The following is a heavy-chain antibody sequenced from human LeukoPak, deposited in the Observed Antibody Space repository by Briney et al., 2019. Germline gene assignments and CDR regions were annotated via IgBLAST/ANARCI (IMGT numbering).Heavy chain of an antibody. D-gene: IGHD4-17*01. J-gene: IGHJ4*02. CDR2: INPNSGGT. CDR3: ARDGADYGDYAV. V-gene: IGHV1-2*06. CDR1: GGTFSSYA. Sequence: GASVKVSCKASGGTFSSYAISWVRQAPGQGLEWMGRINPNSGGTNYAQKFQGRVTMTRDTSISTAYMELSRLRSDDTAVYYCARDGADYGDYAVWGQGTLVTVSS.